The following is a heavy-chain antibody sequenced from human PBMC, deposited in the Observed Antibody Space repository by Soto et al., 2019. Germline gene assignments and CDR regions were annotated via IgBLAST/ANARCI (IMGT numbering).Heavy chain of an antibody. CDR2: ISAYNGNT. CDR3: ARGGYCRGGSCYQDWFDP. J-gene: IGHJ5*02. Sequence: QVQLVQSGAEVKKPGASVKVSCTASGYTFTSYGISWVRQAPGQGLEWMGWISAYNGNTNYAQKLQGRVTMTTDTSTSTAYMELRSLRADDTAVYYCARGGYCRGGSCYQDWFDPWGQGTLVTVSS. D-gene: IGHD2-15*01. V-gene: IGHV1-18*04. CDR1: GYTFTSYG.